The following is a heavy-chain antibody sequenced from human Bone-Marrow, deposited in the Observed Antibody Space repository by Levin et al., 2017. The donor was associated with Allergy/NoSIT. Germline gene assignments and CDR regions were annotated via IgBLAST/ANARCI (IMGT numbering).Heavy chain of an antibody. V-gene: IGHV4-30-4*01. Sequence: SQTLSLPCTVSGGSIRSGDYYWSWIRQPPGKGLEWIGYIYYSGSTYYNPSLKSRVTISVDTSKNQFSLKLSSVTAADTAVYYCARVRGYCSGGSCYPDYWGQGTLVTVSS. CDR3: ARVRGYCSGGSCYPDY. D-gene: IGHD2-15*01. J-gene: IGHJ4*02. CDR2: IYYSGST. CDR1: GGSIRSGDYY.